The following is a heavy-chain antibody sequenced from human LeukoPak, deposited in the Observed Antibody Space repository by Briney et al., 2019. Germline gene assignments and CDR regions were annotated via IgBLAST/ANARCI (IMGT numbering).Heavy chain of an antibody. Sequence: SETLSLTCTVSGGSISSSSYYWGWIRQPPGKGLEWIGSIYYSGSTYYNPSLKSRVTISVDTSKNQFSLKLSSVTAADTAVYYCARSFVVVVAATEAFDIWGQGTMVTVSS. CDR2: IYYSGST. V-gene: IGHV4-39*07. J-gene: IGHJ3*02. CDR1: GGSISSSSYY. D-gene: IGHD2-15*01. CDR3: ARSFVVVVAATEAFDI.